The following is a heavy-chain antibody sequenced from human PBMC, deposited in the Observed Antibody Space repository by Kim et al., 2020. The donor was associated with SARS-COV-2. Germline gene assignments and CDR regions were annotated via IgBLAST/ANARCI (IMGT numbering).Heavy chain of an antibody. V-gene: IGHV4-59*13. CDR3: ARDRAWFDP. Sequence: SETLSLTCTVSGGSISSYYWSWIRQPPGKGLEWIGYIYYSGSTNYNPSLKSRVTISVDTSKNQFSLKLSSVTAADTAVYYCARDRAWFDPWGQGTLVTVSS. J-gene: IGHJ5*02. CDR2: IYYSGST. CDR1: GGSISSYY.